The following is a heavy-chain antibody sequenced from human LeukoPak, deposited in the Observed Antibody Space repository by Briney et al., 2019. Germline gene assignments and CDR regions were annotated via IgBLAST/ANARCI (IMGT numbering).Heavy chain of an antibody. Sequence: SETLSLTCAVYGGSFSGYYWSWIRQPPGKGLEWIGEINHSGSTNYNPSLKSRVTISVDTSKNQFSLKLSSVTAADTAVYYCARALYYDSAFDIWGQGTMVTVSS. J-gene: IGHJ3*02. CDR2: INHSGST. CDR1: GGSFSGYY. D-gene: IGHD3-22*01. V-gene: IGHV4-34*01. CDR3: ARALYYDSAFDI.